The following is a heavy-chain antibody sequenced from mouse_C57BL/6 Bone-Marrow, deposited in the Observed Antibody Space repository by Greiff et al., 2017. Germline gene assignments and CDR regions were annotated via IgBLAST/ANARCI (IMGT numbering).Heavy chain of an antibody. CDR1: GYSFTGYY. D-gene: IGHD2-5*01. J-gene: IGHJ2*01. Sequence: EVQLQQSGPELVKPGASVKISCKASGYSFTGYYMHWVKQSPEKSLEWIGEINPSTGGTTYNQKFKAKATLTVDKSSSTAYMQLKSLTAEDSAVYYCARSDYSTLYFDYWGQGTTLTVSS. V-gene: IGHV1-42*01. CDR2: INPSTGGT. CDR3: ARSDYSTLYFDY.